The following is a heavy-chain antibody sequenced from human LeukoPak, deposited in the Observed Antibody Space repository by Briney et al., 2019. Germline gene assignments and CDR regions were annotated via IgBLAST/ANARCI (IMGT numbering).Heavy chain of an antibody. V-gene: IGHV3-30*04. J-gene: IGHJ4*02. Sequence: GGSLRLSCAASGFTFSSYAMHWVRQAPGKGLEWVAVISYDGSNKYYADSVKGRFTISRDNSKNTLYLQMNSLRAEGTAVYYCAKAYYYDSRRPFDYWGQGTLVTVSS. CDR2: ISYDGSNK. D-gene: IGHD3-22*01. CDR1: GFTFSSYA. CDR3: AKAYYYDSRRPFDY.